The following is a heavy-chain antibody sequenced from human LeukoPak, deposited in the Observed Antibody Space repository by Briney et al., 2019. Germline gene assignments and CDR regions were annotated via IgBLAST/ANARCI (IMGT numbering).Heavy chain of an antibody. CDR1: GFTFSTYS. Sequence: GGSLRLSCAASGFTFSTYSISWVRQAPGKGLQWVSGIGSGPSSIYYADSVKGRFAISRDNAKNSVYLQMNSLRVEDTAVYYCAPDCSGGSCYLAFFDGWGQGTLVTVSS. CDR2: IGSGPSSI. J-gene: IGHJ4*02. CDR3: APDCSGGSCYLAFFDG. D-gene: IGHD2-15*01. V-gene: IGHV3-21*01.